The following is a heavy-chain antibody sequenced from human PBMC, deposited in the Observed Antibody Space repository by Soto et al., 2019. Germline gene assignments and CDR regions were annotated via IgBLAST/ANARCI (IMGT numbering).Heavy chain of an antibody. CDR2: IWYDGSNK. D-gene: IGHD3-9*01. CDR1: GFTFSSYG. Sequence: QVQLVESGGGVVQPGRSLRLSCAASGFTFSSYGMHWVRQAPGKGLEWVAVIWYDGSNKYYADSVKGRFTISRDNSKNTLYLQMNSLRAEDTAVYYCARELHDIATLYYYYGMDVWGQGTTVTVSS. J-gene: IGHJ6*02. V-gene: IGHV3-33*01. CDR3: ARELHDIATLYYYYGMDV.